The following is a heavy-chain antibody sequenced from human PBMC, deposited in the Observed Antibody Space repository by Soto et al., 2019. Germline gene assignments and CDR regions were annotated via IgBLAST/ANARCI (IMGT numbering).Heavy chain of an antibody. CDR2: VFTNGGT. CDR1: GFTVSSNY. J-gene: IGHJ5*02. Sequence: VPLVESGGGLVQPGGSLRLSCAASGFTVSSNYMTWFRQAPGKGLEWVSVVFTNGGTLYADSVKGRFTISRDNSKNTLFLQMNFLRAEDTAVYYCARDQGVPVTAWGQGTLVTVSS. D-gene: IGHD6-19*01. V-gene: IGHV3-66*01. CDR3: ARDQGVPVTA.